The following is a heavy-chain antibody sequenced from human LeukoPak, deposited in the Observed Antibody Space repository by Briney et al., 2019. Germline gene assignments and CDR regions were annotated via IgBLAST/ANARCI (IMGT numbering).Heavy chain of an antibody. CDR3: TTGGLFAAYSGSYRW. CDR2: IRNKANNYAT. CDR1: GFTFSDST. Sequence: GGSLRLSCAASGFTFSDSTMHWVRQASGKGLEWVGRIRNKANNYATAYATSVKGRFTLSRDDSKNTAYLQMNSLKTEDTGVYYCTTGGLFAAYSGSYRWWGQGTLVTISS. D-gene: IGHD1-26*01. V-gene: IGHV3-73*01. J-gene: IGHJ4*02.